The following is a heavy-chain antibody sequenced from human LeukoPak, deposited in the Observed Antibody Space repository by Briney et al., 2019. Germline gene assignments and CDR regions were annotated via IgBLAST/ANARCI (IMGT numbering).Heavy chain of an antibody. CDR3: AVLWFGESNWFDP. V-gene: IGHV4-4*02. CDR2: INHSGST. Sequence: PSETLSLTCAVSGGSISSSNWWSWVRQPPGKGLEWIGEINHSGSTNYNPSLKSRVTISVDTSRNQFSLKLSSVTAADTAVYYCAVLWFGESNWFDPWGQGTLVTVSS. J-gene: IGHJ5*02. CDR1: GGSISSSNW. D-gene: IGHD3-10*01.